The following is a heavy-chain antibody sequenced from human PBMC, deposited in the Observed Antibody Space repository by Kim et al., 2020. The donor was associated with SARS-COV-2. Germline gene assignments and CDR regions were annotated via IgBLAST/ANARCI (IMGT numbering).Heavy chain of an antibody. CDR3: ARVGAVVGTGYAFCI. Sequence: GGSLRLSCAASGFTFSSYGMHWVRQTPGKGLEWVAAIWYDGSNKYYADSVKGRFTISRDNSRNTLYLQMNSLRAEDTAVYYCARVGAVVGTGYAFCIWG. CDR2: IWYDGSNK. J-gene: IGHJ3*02. D-gene: IGHD2-15*01. CDR1: GFTFSSYG. V-gene: IGHV3-33*01.